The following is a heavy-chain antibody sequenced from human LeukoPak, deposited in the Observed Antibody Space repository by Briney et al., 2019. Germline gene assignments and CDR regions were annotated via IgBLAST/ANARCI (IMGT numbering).Heavy chain of an antibody. CDR3: VGPYCGGECQSKKNWVHP. CDR1: GGSISGSAYY. Sequence: SETLSLTCTVSGGSISGSAYYWGWIRQPPGKGLEWIGSIYYTGSMYYNPSSGTTYYNPSLKSRVTISLDTSKNQFSLKVTSVTRPDPALYYRVGPYCGGECQSKKNWVHPWGQGTLVTVSS. CDR2: IYYTGSMYYNPSSGTT. D-gene: IGHD2-21*01. V-gene: IGHV4-39*07. J-gene: IGHJ5*02.